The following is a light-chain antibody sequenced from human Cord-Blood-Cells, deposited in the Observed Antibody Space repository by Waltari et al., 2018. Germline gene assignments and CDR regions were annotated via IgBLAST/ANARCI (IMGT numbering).Light chain of an antibody. J-gene: IGLJ1*01. Sequence: QSALTQPASVSGSPGQSITISCTGTSSDVGSYNLVSWYQQHPGKAPKLMIYEGSKRPSGVSNRFSCSKSGNTASLTISGHQAEDEADYYCCSYAGSSTFVFGTGTKVTVL. CDR3: CSYAGSSTFV. CDR1: SSDVGSYNL. CDR2: EGS. V-gene: IGLV2-23*03.